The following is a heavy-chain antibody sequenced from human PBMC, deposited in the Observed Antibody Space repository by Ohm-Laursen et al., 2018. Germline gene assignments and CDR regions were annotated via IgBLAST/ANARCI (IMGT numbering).Heavy chain of an antibody. V-gene: IGHV1-2*02. CDR3: ARVGDIFTEGYFDY. Sequence: GASVKVSCNASGYTFTGYYMHWVRQAPGQGLEWMGWFNPNSGGTNYAQKFQGRVTMTRDTSISTAYMELSRLRSDDTAVYYCARVGDIFTEGYFDYWGQGTLVTVSS. D-gene: IGHD3-9*01. CDR1: GYTFTGYY. CDR2: FNPNSGGT. J-gene: IGHJ4*02.